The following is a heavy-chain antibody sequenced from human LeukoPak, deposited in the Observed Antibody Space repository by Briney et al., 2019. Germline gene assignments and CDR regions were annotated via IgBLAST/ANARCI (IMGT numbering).Heavy chain of an antibody. V-gene: IGHV3-30*18. CDR1: GFTFSSYG. CDR3: AKGYCSGGSCNEAVNY. D-gene: IGHD2-15*01. Sequence: GGSLRLSCAASGFTFSSYGMHWVRQAPGKGLEWVAVISYDGSNKYYADSVKGRFTISRDNSKNTLYLQMNSLRAEDTAVYYCAKGYCSGGSCNEAVNYWGQGTLVTVSS. J-gene: IGHJ4*02. CDR2: ISYDGSNK.